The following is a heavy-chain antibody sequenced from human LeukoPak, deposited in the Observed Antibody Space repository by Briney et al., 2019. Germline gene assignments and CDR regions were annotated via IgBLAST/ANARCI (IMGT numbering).Heavy chain of an antibody. CDR2: IIPIFGTA. CDR1: GGTFSSYA. D-gene: IGHD3-22*01. J-gene: IGHJ3*02. CDR3: ARISVFTMIVVVGAFDI. V-gene: IGHV1-69*01. Sequence: GASVKVSCKASGGTFSSYAISWVRQAPGQGPEWMGGIIPIFGTANYAQKFQGRVTITADESTSTAYMELSSLRSEDTAVYYCARISVFTMIVVVGAFDIWGQGTVVTVSS.